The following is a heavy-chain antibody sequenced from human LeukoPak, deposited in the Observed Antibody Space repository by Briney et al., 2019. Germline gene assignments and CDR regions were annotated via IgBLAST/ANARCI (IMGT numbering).Heavy chain of an antibody. V-gene: IGHV3-30*04. Sequence: PGGSLRLSCAASRITFTKYTMHWVRQTPGKGLEWVAVISFDGSNKYYADSVKGRFTISRDNTKNSLYLQINSLRAEDTAVYYCARGESSGYYWNDYWGQGTLVTVSS. CDR3: ARGESSGYYWNDY. D-gene: IGHD3-22*01. CDR2: ISFDGSNK. CDR1: RITFTKYT. J-gene: IGHJ4*02.